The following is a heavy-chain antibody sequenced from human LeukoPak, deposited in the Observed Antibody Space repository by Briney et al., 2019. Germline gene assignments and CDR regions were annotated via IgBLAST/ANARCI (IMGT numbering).Heavy chain of an antibody. CDR2: INPSGGST. CDR1: GYTFTSYY. V-gene: IGHV1-46*01. D-gene: IGHD4-17*01. Sequence: ASVTVSFKASGYTFTSYYMHWVRQAPGQGLEWMGIINPSGGSTSYAQKFQGRVTMTRDMSTSTVYMELSSLRSEDTAVYYCARATTVTHNFDYWGQGTLVTVSS. J-gene: IGHJ4*02. CDR3: ARATTVTHNFDY.